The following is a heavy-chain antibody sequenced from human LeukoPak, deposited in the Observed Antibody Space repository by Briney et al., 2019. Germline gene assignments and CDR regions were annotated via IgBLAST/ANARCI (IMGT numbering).Heavy chain of an antibody. J-gene: IGHJ3*02. V-gene: IGHV3-11*04. D-gene: IGHD1-26*01. CDR1: GFTFSDYY. CDR3: ASMNSGSYGYRTFDI. CDR2: ISSSGSTI. Sequence: PGGSLRLSCAASGFTFSDYYMSWIRQAPGKGLEWVSYISSSGSTIYYADSVKGRFTISRDNAKNSLYLQMNSLRAEDTAVYYCASMNSGSYGYRTFDIWGQGTMVTVSS.